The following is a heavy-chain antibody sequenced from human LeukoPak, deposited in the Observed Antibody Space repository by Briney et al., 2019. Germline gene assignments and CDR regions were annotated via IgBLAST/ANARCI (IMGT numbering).Heavy chain of an antibody. CDR2: VDPEDGEA. CDR3: APQRSYGAFDI. CDR1: GYTFTDYY. V-gene: IGHV1-69-2*01. Sequence: ASVKISCKVSGYTFTDYYMHWVQQAPGKGLEWMGLVDPEDGEAICAEKFQGRVTITADTSTDTAYMELSSPRSEDTAVYYCAPQRSYGAFDIWGQGTMVTVSS. D-gene: IGHD1-26*01. J-gene: IGHJ3*02.